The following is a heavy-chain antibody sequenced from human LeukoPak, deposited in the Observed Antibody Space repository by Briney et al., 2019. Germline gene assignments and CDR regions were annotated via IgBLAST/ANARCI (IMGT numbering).Heavy chain of an antibody. CDR3: ARSQGSRDY. V-gene: IGHV3-30*02. CDR2: IRYDGSNK. CDR1: GFTFSSYG. D-gene: IGHD2-2*01. J-gene: IGHJ4*02. Sequence: SGGSLRLSCAASGFTFSSYGMHWVRQAPGKGLEWVAFIRYDGSNKYYADSVKGRFTISRDNAKNSLYLQLNSLRAEDTAVCYCARSQGSRDYWGQRALVTVSS.